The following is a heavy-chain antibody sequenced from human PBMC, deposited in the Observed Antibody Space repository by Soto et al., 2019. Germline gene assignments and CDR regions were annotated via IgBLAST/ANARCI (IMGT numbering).Heavy chain of an antibody. J-gene: IGHJ4*02. CDR1: GFTLSSYW. Sequence: EVQLVESGGGLVQPGGSLRLSCAASGFTLSSYWMHWVRQVPGKGLVWVSRINSDGSSTTYADTVKGRFTISRDNAKNTLYLQMNGLRAEDTAVYYCARGPGGNYAFDFWGQGTLVTVSS. CDR3: ARGPGGNYAFDF. CDR2: INSDGSST. D-gene: IGHD4-4*01. V-gene: IGHV3-74*01.